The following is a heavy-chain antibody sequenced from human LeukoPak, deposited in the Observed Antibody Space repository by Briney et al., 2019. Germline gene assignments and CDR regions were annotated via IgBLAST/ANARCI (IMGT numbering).Heavy chain of an antibody. CDR1: GFTFSSYS. D-gene: IGHD3-22*01. Sequence: PGGSLRLSCAASGFTFSSYSMNWVRQAPGKGLEWVSFISSSSSYIYYADSVKGRFTISRDNAKNSLYLQMNSLRAEDTAVYYCVRWDSSGYEFDYWGQGTLVTVSS. V-gene: IGHV3-21*01. J-gene: IGHJ4*02. CDR3: VRWDSSGYEFDY. CDR2: ISSSSSYI.